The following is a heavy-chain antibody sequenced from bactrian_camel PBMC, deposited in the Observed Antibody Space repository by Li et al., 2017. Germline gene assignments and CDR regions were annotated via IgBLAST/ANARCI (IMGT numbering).Heavy chain of an antibody. D-gene: IGHD5*01. V-gene: IGHV3S54*01. CDR2: IITGSGLT. J-gene: IGHJ3*01. CDR3: AADCELRYGHFDFDVGS. CDR1: KYISSNNC. Sequence: VQLVESGGGSVQAGGSLRLSCASSKYISSNNCMGWFRQSPGKEREGVASIITGSGLTRYVESVKGRFTISRDNAKRTLYLQMNSLQSEDTAVYYCAADCELRYGHFDFDVGSRGQG.